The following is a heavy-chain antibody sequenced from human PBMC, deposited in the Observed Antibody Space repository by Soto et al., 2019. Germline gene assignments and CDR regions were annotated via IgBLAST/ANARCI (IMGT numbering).Heavy chain of an antibody. Sequence: SETLSLTCTVSGGSINSGDYYWSWIRQSPGKGLEWIGSIDYIGSTYYNPSLERRVTISINTSKNQFSLKLDSVTAADTAVYYCAYLGYWGQGTLVTVSS. CDR1: GGSINSGDYY. CDR3: AYLGY. CDR2: IDYIGST. J-gene: IGHJ4*02. V-gene: IGHV4-30-4*01.